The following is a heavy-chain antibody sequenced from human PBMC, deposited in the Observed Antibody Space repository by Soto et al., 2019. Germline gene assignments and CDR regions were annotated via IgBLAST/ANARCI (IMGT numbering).Heavy chain of an antibody. Sequence: SVKVSCKASGGTFSSYAISWVRQAPGQGLEWMGGIIPIFGTANYAQKFQGRVTITADESTSTAYMELSSLRSEDTAVYYCARDIVVVVAANDPYNWFDPWGQGTRVTVAS. D-gene: IGHD2-15*01. V-gene: IGHV1-69*13. J-gene: IGHJ5*02. CDR3: ARDIVVVVAANDPYNWFDP. CDR1: GGTFSSYA. CDR2: IIPIFGTA.